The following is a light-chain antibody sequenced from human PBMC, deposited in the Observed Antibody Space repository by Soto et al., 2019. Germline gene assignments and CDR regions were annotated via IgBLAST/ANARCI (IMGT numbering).Light chain of an antibody. CDR1: QSVDKF. V-gene: IGKV3-11*01. CDR2: DSS. Sequence: EIVLTQSPATLSLSPGERATLSCRASQSVDKFLAWYQQRPGQPPRLLIFDSSNRATGVPVRFSGSGSGTVFTLTIGSLEPEDSAVYYCQQRKHWPPITFGQGTRLEIK. J-gene: IGKJ5*01. CDR3: QQRKHWPPIT.